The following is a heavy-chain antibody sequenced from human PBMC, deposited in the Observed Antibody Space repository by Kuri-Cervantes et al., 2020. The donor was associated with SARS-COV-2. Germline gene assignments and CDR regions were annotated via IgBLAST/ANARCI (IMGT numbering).Heavy chain of an antibody. CDR1: GFSFSNYA. Sequence: ESLKISCAASGFSFSNYAMHWVRQPPGKGLEWIGEINHSGSTNYNPSLKSRVTISVDTSKNQFSLKLSSVTAADTAVYYCARGQNSELLWFGESISYYFDYWGQGTLVTVSS. D-gene: IGHD3-10*01. V-gene: IGHV4-34*01. CDR2: INHSGST. CDR3: ARGQNSELLWFGESISYYFDY. J-gene: IGHJ4*02.